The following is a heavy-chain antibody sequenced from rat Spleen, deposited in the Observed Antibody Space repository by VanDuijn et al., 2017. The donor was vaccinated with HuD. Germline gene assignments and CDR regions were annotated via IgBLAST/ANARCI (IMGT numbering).Heavy chain of an antibody. J-gene: IGHJ1*01. V-gene: IGHV5S11*01. CDR3: ATSPYYWYFDF. Sequence: EVQLVESGGGLVQPGRSLKLSCAASGFTFSNYDMAWVRQAPTKGLEWVASISPSGRNTHYRASVKGRFTVPRNNAKNILYLQMDRLRVEEPATYYCATSPYYWYFDFWGPGTMVTVSS. CDR2: ISPSGRNT. CDR1: GFTFSNYD. D-gene: IGHD1-12*01.